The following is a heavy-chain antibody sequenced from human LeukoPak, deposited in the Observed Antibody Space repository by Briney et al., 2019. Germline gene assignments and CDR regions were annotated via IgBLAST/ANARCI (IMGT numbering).Heavy chain of an antibody. CDR3: AKQTYYDFWSGYSDY. CDR1: GFTFSSYS. V-gene: IGHV3-21*04. D-gene: IGHD3-3*01. Sequence: GGSLRLSCTASGFTFSSYSMNWVRQAPGKGLEWVSSISSSSSYIYYADSVKGRFTISRDNAKNSLYLQMSSLRAEDTAVYYCAKQTYYDFWSGYSDYWGQGTLVTVSS. CDR2: ISSSSSYI. J-gene: IGHJ4*02.